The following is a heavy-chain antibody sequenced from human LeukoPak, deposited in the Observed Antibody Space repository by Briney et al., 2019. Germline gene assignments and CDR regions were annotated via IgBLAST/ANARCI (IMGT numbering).Heavy chain of an antibody. Sequence: ASVKVSCKASGGTFSSYAISWVRQAPGQGLEWMGGIIPIFGTANYAQKFQGRVTITADESTSTAYMELSSLRSEDTAVYYCARDTLSGSSWYFDYWGQGTLVTVSS. J-gene: IGHJ4*02. V-gene: IGHV1-69*13. D-gene: IGHD6-13*01. CDR1: GGTFSSYA. CDR3: ARDTLSGSSWYFDY. CDR2: IIPIFGTA.